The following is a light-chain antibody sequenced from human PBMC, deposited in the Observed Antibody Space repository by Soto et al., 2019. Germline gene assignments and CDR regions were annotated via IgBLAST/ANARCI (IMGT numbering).Light chain of an antibody. V-gene: IGKV3-20*01. J-gene: IGKJ1*01. CDR2: GAS. CDR1: QSVSSSY. Sequence: EIVSTQSPGTLSLSPGERATLSCRASQSVSSSYLAWYQQTPGQAPRLLIYGASSRATGIPDRFSGSGSGTDFTLTISRLEAEDFAVYYCQQYGSSAWTFGQGTKVEIK. CDR3: QQYGSSAWT.